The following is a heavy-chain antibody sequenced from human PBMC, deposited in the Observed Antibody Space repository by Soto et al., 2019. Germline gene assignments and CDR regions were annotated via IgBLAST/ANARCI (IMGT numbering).Heavy chain of an antibody. D-gene: IGHD3-22*01. J-gene: IGHJ5*02. CDR1: GVTFSSYA. V-gene: IGHV1-69*13. CDR3: ARDSNGIQPVA. CDR2: IIPIFGTA. Sequence: SVKFSCKSSGVTFSSYAISWVRQAPGQGLEWMGGIIPIFGTANYAQKFQGRVTITADESTSTAYMELSSLRSEDTAVYYCARDSNGIQPVAWSQGTLGTGS.